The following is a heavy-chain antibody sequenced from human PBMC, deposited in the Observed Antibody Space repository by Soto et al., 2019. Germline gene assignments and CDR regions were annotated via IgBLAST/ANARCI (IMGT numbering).Heavy chain of an antibody. CDR2: ISWNSGSI. Sequence: PGGSLRLSCAASGFTFDDYAMHWVRQAPGKGLEWVSGISWNSGSIGYADSVKGRFTISRDNAKNSLYLQMNSLRAEDTALYYCAKAPRKYSGYDLYWFDPWGQGTLVTAPQ. D-gene: IGHD5-12*01. J-gene: IGHJ5*02. CDR1: GFTFDDYA. V-gene: IGHV3-9*01. CDR3: AKAPRKYSGYDLYWFDP.